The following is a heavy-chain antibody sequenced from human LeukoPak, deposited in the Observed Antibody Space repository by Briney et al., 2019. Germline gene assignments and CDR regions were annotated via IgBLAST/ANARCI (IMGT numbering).Heavy chain of an antibody. J-gene: IGHJ5*02. V-gene: IGHV5-51*01. D-gene: IGHD2-21*02. CDR3: ARQMVVTAIPGWFDP. CDR1: GYSFTSYW. Sequence: GESLKISCKGSGYSFTSYWIGWVRQMPGKGLEGMGIIYPGDSDTRYSPSFQGQVTISADKSISTAYLQWSSLKASDTAMYYCARQMVVTAIPGWFDPWGQGTLVTVSS. CDR2: IYPGDSDT.